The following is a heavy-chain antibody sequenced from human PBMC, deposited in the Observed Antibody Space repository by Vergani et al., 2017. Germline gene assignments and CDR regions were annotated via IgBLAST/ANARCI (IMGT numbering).Heavy chain of an antibody. CDR2: NIPILGIA. CDR3: ATSLMVYEFDY. D-gene: IGHD2-8*01. Sequence: QVQLVQSGAEVKKPGSPVKVSCKASGGTFSSYTISWVLQAPGQGLEWMGRNIPILGIANYAQKFQGRVTITADKSTSTAYMELSSLGSDETAVYYCATSLMVYEFDYWGQGTLVTVSS. CDR1: GGTFSSYT. J-gene: IGHJ4*02. V-gene: IGHV1-69*02.